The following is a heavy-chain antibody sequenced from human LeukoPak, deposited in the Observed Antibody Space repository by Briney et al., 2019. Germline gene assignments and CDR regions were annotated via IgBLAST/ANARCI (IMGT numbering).Heavy chain of an antibody. Sequence: GESLKISCQGSGYSFTSYWIGWERQMPGKGLEWMGIIYPDDSDTRYSPSFQGQVTISADKSISTAYLQWSSLKASDTAMYYCARPHCGVYVHAFDIWGQGTMVTVSS. D-gene: IGHD2-8*01. CDR3: ARPHCGVYVHAFDI. CDR1: GYSFTSYW. V-gene: IGHV5-51*01. CDR2: IYPDDSDT. J-gene: IGHJ3*02.